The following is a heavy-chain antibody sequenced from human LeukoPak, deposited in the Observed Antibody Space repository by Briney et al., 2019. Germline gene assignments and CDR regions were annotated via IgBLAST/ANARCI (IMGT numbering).Heavy chain of an antibody. V-gene: IGHV4-34*01. Sequence: PSETLSLTCAVYGGSFSGYYWSWIRQPPGKGLEWIGEINHSGSTNYNPSLKSRATISVDTSKNQFSLKLSSVTAADTAVYYCARDRDYDFWSGSRDAFDIWGQGTMVTVSS. CDR1: GGSFSGYY. D-gene: IGHD3-3*01. J-gene: IGHJ3*02. CDR2: INHSGST. CDR3: ARDRDYDFWSGSRDAFDI.